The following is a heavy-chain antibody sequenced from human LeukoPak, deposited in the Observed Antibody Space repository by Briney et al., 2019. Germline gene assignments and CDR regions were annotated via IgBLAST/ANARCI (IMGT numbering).Heavy chain of an antibody. CDR1: GYTFTSYA. CDR3: ARDNGYCSGGSCYRRWDYYYYGMDV. CDR2: INTNTGNP. V-gene: IGHV7-4-1*02. J-gene: IGHJ6*02. D-gene: IGHD2-15*01. Sequence: ASVKVSCKASGYTFTSYAMNWVRQAPGQGLEWMGWINTNTGNPTYAQGFTGRFVFSLDTSVSTAYLQISSLKAEDTAVYYCARDNGYCSGGSCYRRWDYYYYGMDVWGQGTTVTVSS.